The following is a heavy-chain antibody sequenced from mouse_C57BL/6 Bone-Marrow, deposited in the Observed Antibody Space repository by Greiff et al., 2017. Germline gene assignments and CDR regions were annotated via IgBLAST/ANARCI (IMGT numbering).Heavy chain of an antibody. CDR1: GYTFTSYW. CDR3: AREGDGYYAMDY. Sequence: QVHVKQPGAELVKPGASVKLSCKASGYTFTSYWMQWVKQRPGQGLEWIGEIDPSDSYTNYHQKFKGKATWTVDTSSSTAYMQLSSLTSEDSAVNYWAREGDGYYAMDYWGQGTTVTVSS. CDR2: IDPSDSYT. D-gene: IGHD2-3*01. V-gene: IGHV1-50*01. J-gene: IGHJ4*01.